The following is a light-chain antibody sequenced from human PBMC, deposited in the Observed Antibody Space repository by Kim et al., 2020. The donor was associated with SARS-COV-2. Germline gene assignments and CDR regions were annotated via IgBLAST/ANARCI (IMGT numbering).Light chain of an antibody. Sequence: SYELTQPPSVSVSPGQTASITCSGNRLGEKFASWYQQKPGQSPILVMYQDNRRPSGIPERFDGSNSGNTATLTISETQTVDEADYYCQAWDTTVLFGGGT. CDR1: RLGEKF. CDR2: QDN. J-gene: IGLJ2*01. V-gene: IGLV3-1*01. CDR3: QAWDTTVL.